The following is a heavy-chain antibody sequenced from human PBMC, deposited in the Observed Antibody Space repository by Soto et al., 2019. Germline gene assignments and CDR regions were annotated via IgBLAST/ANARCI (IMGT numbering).Heavy chain of an antibody. CDR3: ARVGGGTHYYYYDMDV. D-gene: IGHD1-26*01. CDR1: GYSFTSYA. V-gene: IGHV1-3*01. Sequence: ASVKVSCKASGYSFTSYAMHWVRQAPGQRLEWMGWLNAGNGNTKYSQKFQGRVTITRDTSASTAYMELSSLRSEDTAVYYCARVGGGTHYYYYDMDVWGQGTTVTVSS. CDR2: LNAGNGNT. J-gene: IGHJ6*02.